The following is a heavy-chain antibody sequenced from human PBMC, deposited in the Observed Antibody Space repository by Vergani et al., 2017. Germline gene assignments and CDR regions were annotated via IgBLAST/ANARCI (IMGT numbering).Heavy chain of an antibody. CDR2: IYYSGST. CDR3: ARDNGRTVTTSAGFDP. CDR1: GCSISSYY. D-gene: IGHD4-17*01. Sequence: QVQLQESGPGLVKPSETLSLTCTVSGCSISSYYWSWIRQPPGKGLEWIGYIYYSGSTNYNPSLKSRVTISVDTSKNQFSLKLSSVTAADTAVYYCARDNGRTVTTSAGFDPWGQGTLVTVSS. J-gene: IGHJ5*02. V-gene: IGHV4-59*12.